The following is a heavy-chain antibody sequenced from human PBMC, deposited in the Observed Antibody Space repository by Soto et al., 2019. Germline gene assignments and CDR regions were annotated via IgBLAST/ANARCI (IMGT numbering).Heavy chain of an antibody. V-gene: IGHV3-30-3*01. CDR3: ARDDEGGSDCDLGY. Sequence: QVPLVESGGGVVQPGRSLRLYCAVSGFTFSSHAMHWVRQAPGKGLEWVTLISSDGSNKYYADSVKGRFTTSRDNSKNTMYLQMNSLGVEDTAVYYCARDDEGGSDCDLGYWGQGALVTVSS. J-gene: IGHJ4*02. D-gene: IGHD1-26*01. CDR1: GFTFSSHA. CDR2: ISSDGSNK.